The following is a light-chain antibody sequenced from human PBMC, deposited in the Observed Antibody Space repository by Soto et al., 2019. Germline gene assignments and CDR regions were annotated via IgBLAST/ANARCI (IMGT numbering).Light chain of an antibody. CDR3: QTWDTGISVV. Sequence: QLVLTQSPSASASLGASVKLTCTLSSGHSNYAIAWRQQQPEKGPRYLMKLNNDGSHSKGDGIPDRFSGSSSGAERYLTISSLQSEDESDYYCQTWDTGISVVFGGGTKVTVL. V-gene: IGLV4-69*01. CDR2: LNNDGSH. CDR1: SGHSNYA. J-gene: IGLJ2*01.